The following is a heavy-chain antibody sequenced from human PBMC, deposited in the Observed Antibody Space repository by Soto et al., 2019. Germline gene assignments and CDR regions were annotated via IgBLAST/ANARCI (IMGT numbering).Heavy chain of an antibody. CDR2: IYPGDSDT. V-gene: IGHV5-51*01. J-gene: IGHJ4*02. D-gene: IGHD5-18*01. Sequence: GESLKISCQCSVYSFTSYWIGWVRQVPGKGLEWMGIIYPGDSDTRYSPSFQGQVTISADKSISTAYLQWSSLKASDTAMYYCARTKECSYGYKGPYDYWGQGTLVTVSS. CDR3: ARTKECSYGYKGPYDY. CDR1: VYSFTSYW.